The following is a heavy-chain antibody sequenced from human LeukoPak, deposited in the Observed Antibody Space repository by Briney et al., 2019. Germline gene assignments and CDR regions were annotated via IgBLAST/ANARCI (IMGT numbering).Heavy chain of an antibody. D-gene: IGHD2-2*01. CDR1: GGTFSSYA. V-gene: IGHV1-69*13. Sequence: SVKVSCKASGGTFSSYAISWVRQAPGQGLEWMGGIIPIFGTANYAQKFQGRVTITADESTSTAYMELSSLRSEDTAVYYCARDAPLSYCSSTSCSPNYFDYWGQGTLVTVSS. J-gene: IGHJ4*02. CDR2: IIPIFGTA. CDR3: ARDAPLSYCSSTSCSPNYFDY.